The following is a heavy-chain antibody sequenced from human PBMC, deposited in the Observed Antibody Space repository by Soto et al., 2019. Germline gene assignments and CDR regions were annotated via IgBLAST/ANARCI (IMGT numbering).Heavy chain of an antibody. J-gene: IGHJ6*02. CDR2: TYYRSKWYN. CDR1: GDSVSKNCAV. Sequence: QTLSLTCAISGDSVSKNCAVWNWIRQSPSRGLEWLGRTYYRSKWYNDYAVSVRSRITIDPDTSRNQFSLHLSSVTPEDTAVYYCSRDVITSPYRGAGMDVWGQGTTVTVSS. V-gene: IGHV6-1*01. CDR3: SRDVITSPYRGAGMDV. D-gene: IGHD4-4*01.